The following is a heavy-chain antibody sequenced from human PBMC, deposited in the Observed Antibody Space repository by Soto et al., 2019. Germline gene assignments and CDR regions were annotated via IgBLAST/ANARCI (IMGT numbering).Heavy chain of an antibody. V-gene: IGHV1-24*01. CDR3: ATDRFCTRTTCSNSFDY. J-gene: IGHJ4*02. CDR2: FSPADGET. Sequence: ASVKVSCKVSGYTLTALSMHWVRQAPGKGLEWMGGFSPADGETIYAQKFQGGVTMTEDTSTDTAYMELSSLRSEDTAVYYCATDRFCTRTTCSNSFDYWGQGALVTVSS. CDR1: GYTLTALS. D-gene: IGHD2-2*01.